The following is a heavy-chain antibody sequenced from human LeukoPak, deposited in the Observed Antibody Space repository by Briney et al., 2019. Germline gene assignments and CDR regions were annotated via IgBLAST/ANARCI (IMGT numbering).Heavy chain of an antibody. D-gene: IGHD2-21*01. J-gene: IGHJ4*02. V-gene: IGHV3-11*04. CDR1: GFTFSDYY. CDR3: ARACGGDCCWKYFDY. CDR2: ISSSGSTI. Sequence: GGSLSLSCAASGFTFSDYYMSWIRQAPGKGLEWVSYISSSGSTIYYADSVKGRFTISRDNAKNSLYLQMNSLRAEDTAVYYCARACGGDCCWKYFDYWGQGTLVTVSS.